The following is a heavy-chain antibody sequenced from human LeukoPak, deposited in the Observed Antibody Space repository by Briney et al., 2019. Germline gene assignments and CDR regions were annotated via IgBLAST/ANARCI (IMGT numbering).Heavy chain of an antibody. CDR3: ARVYYSNSYDYWYFDL. Sequence: MSSETLSLTCTVSGGSINSGSYYWTWIRQPAGKGLEWIGRIYTSGSTNYNPSLKSRVTISVDTSKNQFSLKLSSVTAADTAVYYCARVYYSNSYDYWYFDLWGRGTLVTVSS. CDR2: IYTSGST. D-gene: IGHD6-13*01. CDR1: GGSINSGSYY. J-gene: IGHJ2*01. V-gene: IGHV4-61*02.